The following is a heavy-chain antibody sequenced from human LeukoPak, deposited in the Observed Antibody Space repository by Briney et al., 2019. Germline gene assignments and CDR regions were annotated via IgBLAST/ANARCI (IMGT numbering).Heavy chain of an antibody. J-gene: IGHJ6*02. CDR2: INPNSGGT. CDR3: ARPPTWSPYGMDV. V-gene: IGHV1-2*02. Sequence: ASVKVSCKASGYTFTGYYMHWVRQAPGQGLEWMGWINPNSGGTNYAQKFQGRVTMTRHTSISTAYMELSRLRSDDTAVYYCARPPTWSPYGMDVWGQGTTVTVSS. D-gene: IGHD2-8*02. CDR1: GYTFTGYY.